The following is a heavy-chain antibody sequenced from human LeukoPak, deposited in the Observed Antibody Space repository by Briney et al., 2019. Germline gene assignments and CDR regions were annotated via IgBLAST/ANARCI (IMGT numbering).Heavy chain of an antibody. V-gene: IGHV1-8*03. J-gene: IGHJ3*01. CDR1: GYTFTSYG. CDR3: ARGGRYLPF. Sequence: ASVKVSCKASGYTFTSYGISWVRQASGQGLEWVGWIHPNSGNTDYPQKFQGRVTITRDTSKRMAYMELSRLRSDDTAIYYCARGGRYLPFWGQGTMVIVSS. CDR2: IHPNSGNT. D-gene: IGHD3-16*02.